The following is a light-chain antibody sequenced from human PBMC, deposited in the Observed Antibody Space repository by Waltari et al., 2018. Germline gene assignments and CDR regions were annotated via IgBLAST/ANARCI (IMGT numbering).Light chain of an antibody. CDR2: QQT. J-gene: IGLJ2*01. Sequence: SYELTQPPSVSVSPGQTARITCSGDTLGDKNVCWYQQKPGQSPGLVIHQQTKRPSGIPERFSGANSGNTATLTITGTQALDEADYYCQAWDRSTVVFGGGTKLTVL. V-gene: IGLV3-1*01. CDR1: TLGDKN. CDR3: QAWDRSTVV.